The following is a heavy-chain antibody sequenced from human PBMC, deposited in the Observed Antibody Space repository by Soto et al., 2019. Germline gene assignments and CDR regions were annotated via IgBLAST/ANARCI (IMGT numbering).Heavy chain of an antibody. V-gene: IGHV3-23*01. CDR1: GFAFSTYA. J-gene: IGHJ6*02. CDR3: AKVTKRAAAGRYEYYKYGMDV. D-gene: IGHD6-13*01. CDR2: ISGSGGSS. Sequence: GGSLRLSCAATGFAFSTYAMTSVRQSPRKGLEWVSVISGSGGSSYYAASVKGRFTISRDNSKNTLYLQMNGLRAEDTALYYCAKVTKRAAAGRYEYYKYGMDVWGQGTTVTVSS.